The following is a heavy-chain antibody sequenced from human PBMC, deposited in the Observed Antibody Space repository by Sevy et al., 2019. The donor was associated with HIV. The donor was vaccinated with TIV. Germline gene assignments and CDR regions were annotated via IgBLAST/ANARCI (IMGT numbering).Heavy chain of an antibody. J-gene: IGHJ4*02. D-gene: IGHD3-22*01. CDR1: GYTFTGYY. CDR3: ARDVAPSSGYYHYYFDY. CDR2: INPNSGGT. V-gene: IGHV1-2*02. Sequence: VSVKVSCKASGYTFTGYYMHWVRQAPGQGLEWMGWINPNSGGTNYAQKFQGRVTMTRDTSISTAYMVLSRLRSDDTAVDYCARDVAPSSGYYHYYFDYWGQGTLVTVSS.